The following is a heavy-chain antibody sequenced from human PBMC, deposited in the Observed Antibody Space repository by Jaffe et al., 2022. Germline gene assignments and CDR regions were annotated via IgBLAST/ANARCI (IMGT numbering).Heavy chain of an antibody. V-gene: IGHV3-48*03. Sequence: EVQLVESGGGLVQPGGSLRLSCAASGFTFSSYEMNWVRQAPGKGLEWVSYISSSGSTIYYADSVKGRFTISRDNAKNSLYLQMNSLRAEDTAVYYCARVGEVVGYCSGGSCYSWPYYFDYWGQGTLVTVSS. J-gene: IGHJ4*02. CDR3: ARVGEVVGYCSGGSCYSWPYYFDY. CDR1: GFTFSSYE. D-gene: IGHD2-15*01. CDR2: ISSSGSTI.